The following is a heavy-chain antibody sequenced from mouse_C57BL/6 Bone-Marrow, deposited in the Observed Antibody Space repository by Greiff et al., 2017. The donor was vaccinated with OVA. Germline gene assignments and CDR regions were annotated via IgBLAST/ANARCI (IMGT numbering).Heavy chain of an antibody. Sequence: VKLQESGPGLVQPSQSLSITCTVSGFSLTSYGVHWVRQSPGKGLEWLGVIWSGGSTDYNAAFMSRLSITKDNSKSQVFFKMNSLQADDTAIYYCAKNDGYYYVDVWGTGTTVTVSS. CDR3: AKNDGYYYVDV. CDR2: IWSGGST. D-gene: IGHD2-3*01. J-gene: IGHJ1*03. V-gene: IGHV2-5*01. CDR1: GFSLTSYG.